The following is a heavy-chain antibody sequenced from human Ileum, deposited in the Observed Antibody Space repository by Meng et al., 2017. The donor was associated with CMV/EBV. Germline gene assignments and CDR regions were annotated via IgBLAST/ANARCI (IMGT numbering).Heavy chain of an antibody. Sequence: GPLKQGGPGLLTPSETLSLTWGVYGGSFRNYYWSWIRQSPGKGLEWIGEIHPSGSTYYNPSLNSRVAMSVDTSKNQFSLNLRSVTAADTAVYYCSRGADAYKSGRSWGQGTLVTVSS. V-gene: IGHV4-34*01. J-gene: IGHJ5*02. CDR3: SRGADAYKSGRS. CDR1: GGSFRNYY. CDR2: IHPSGST. D-gene: IGHD5-24*01.